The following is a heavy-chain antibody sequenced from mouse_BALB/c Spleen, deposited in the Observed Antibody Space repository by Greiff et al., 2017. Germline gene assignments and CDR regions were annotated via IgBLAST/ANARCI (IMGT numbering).Heavy chain of an antibody. V-gene: IGHV5-17*02. CDR2: ISSGSSTI. D-gene: IGHD1-1*01. CDR1: GFTFSSFG. CDR3: ARSTITTVVAPYAMDY. Sequence: EVLLVESGGGLVQPGGSRKLSCAASGFTFSSFGMHWVRQAPEKGLEWVAYISSGSSTIYYADTVKGRFTISRDNPKNTLFLQMTILRSEDTAMYYCARSTITTVVAPYAMDYWGQGTSVTVSS. J-gene: IGHJ4*01.